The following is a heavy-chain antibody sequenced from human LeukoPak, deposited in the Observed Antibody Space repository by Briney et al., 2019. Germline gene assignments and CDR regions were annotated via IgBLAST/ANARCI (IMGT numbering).Heavy chain of an antibody. CDR3: AKIMANSLYDISGLFDH. D-gene: IGHD3-9*01. CDR1: GFTFSNYA. Sequence: GASLRLSCAASGFTFSNYAMGWVRQAPGKGLECVSLMSRSGSTTYYVDSLKGRFTISRDNSKRAVYLQMNSLRPEDTAVYYCAKIMANSLYDISGLFDHWGQGILVTVSS. CDR2: MSRSGSTT. V-gene: IGHV3-23*01. J-gene: IGHJ4*02.